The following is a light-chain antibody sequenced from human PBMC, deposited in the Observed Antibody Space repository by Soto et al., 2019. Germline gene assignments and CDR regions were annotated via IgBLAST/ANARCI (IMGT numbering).Light chain of an antibody. CDR3: QQYYSTPQ. Sequence: DIVMTQSPDSLAVSLGERATINCKSSQSVLYSSNNKNYLAWYQQKPGQPPKLLIYWASTRESGVPDRFSGSGSGTDFTLTISSLQAEYVAVYHCQQYYSTPQFGQGTKVEIK. J-gene: IGKJ1*01. CDR2: WAS. CDR1: QSVLYSSNNKNY. V-gene: IGKV4-1*01.